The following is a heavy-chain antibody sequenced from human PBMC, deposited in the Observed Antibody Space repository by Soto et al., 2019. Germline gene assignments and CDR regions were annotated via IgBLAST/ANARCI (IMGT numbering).Heavy chain of an antibody. CDR1: GFTFSSYS. Sequence: KSGGSLRLSCAASGFTFSSYSMNWVRQAPGKGLEWVSSISSSSSYIYYADSVKGRFTISRDNAKNSLYLQMNSLRAEDTAVYYCARDSGVYDIVTGYYYLDVSGQGTKATVSS. J-gene: IGHJ6*03. CDR3: ARDSGVYDIVTGYYYLDV. V-gene: IGHV3-21*01. D-gene: IGHD3-9*01. CDR2: ISSSSSYI.